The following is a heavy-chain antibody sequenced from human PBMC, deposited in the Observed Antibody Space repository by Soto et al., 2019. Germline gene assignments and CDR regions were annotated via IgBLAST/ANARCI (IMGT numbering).Heavy chain of an antibody. CDR3: AKLVDKSVDDY. Sequence: GGSLRLSCAASGFMFSSYDMHWVRQAPGKGLEWVAVIPYDGSNIYYADSVKGRFTISRDNSKNTLYLQMNSLRAEDTAAYFCAKLVDKSVDDYWGQGTLVTVSS. V-gene: IGHV3-30*18. CDR1: GFMFSSYD. D-gene: IGHD2-21*01. CDR2: IPYDGSNI. J-gene: IGHJ4*02.